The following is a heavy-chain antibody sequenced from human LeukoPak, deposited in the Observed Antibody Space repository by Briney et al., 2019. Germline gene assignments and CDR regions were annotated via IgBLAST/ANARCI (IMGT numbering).Heavy chain of an antibody. CDR2: IRRKSSGGTT. D-gene: IGHD3-3*01. J-gene: IGHJ4*02. Sequence: GGSLRLSCTGSGFTFGDCSMTWVRQAPGKGLEWVGFIRRKSSGGTTGYAPSVKDRFTISRDDSKNIAYLQMNNLKTEDTGVYYCTGSGYYDFWSGTRWGQGTLVVVSS. CDR1: GFTFGDCS. CDR3: TGSGYYDFWSGTR. V-gene: IGHV3-49*04.